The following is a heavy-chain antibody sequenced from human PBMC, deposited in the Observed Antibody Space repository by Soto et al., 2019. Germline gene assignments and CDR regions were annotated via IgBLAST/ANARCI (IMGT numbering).Heavy chain of an antibody. J-gene: IGHJ6*02. CDR1: GYSFTSYW. CDR3: ERYHESGYYDILTGLDYYGMDV. V-gene: IGHV5-10-1*01. CDR2: IDPSDSYT. Sequence: GGSLKISCPCSGYSFTSYWISWVRQMPGKGLEWMGRIDPSDSYTNYSPSFQGHVTISADKSISTAYLQWSSLKASDTAMYYCERYHESGYYDILTGLDYYGMDVWGQGTTVTVSS. D-gene: IGHD3-9*01.